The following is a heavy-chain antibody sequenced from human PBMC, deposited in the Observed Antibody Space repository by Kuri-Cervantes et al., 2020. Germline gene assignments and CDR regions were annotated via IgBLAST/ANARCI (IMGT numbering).Heavy chain of an antibody. Sequence: ESLKISCTVSGGSISSSNYYWSWIRQPPGRGLEWIGEINHSGSTKYNPSLKSRVTISVDTYKNQFSLKLSSVTAADTAVYYCGGVRYCSSTSCSKHFYYYMDVWGKGTTVTVSS. CDR3: GGVRYCSSTSCSKHFYYYMDV. CDR2: INHSGST. V-gene: IGHV4-39*07. CDR1: GGSISSSNYY. J-gene: IGHJ6*03. D-gene: IGHD2-2*01.